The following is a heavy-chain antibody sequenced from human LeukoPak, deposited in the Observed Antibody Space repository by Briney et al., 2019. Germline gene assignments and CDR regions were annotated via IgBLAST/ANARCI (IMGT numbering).Heavy chain of an antibody. V-gene: IGHV3-73*01. Sequence: GGSLRLSCAASGFXFSGSAMHWVRQSSGKGLEWVGQIDKKDKGYATATAYAASVKGRFTIPRDDSINTAYLQMKSLKTEGTALYYCTRDSGTYNWFDPWGQGTLVTVSS. CDR3: TRDSGTYNWFDP. CDR1: GFXFSGSA. CDR2: IDKKDKGYATAT. J-gene: IGHJ5*02. D-gene: IGHD1-26*01.